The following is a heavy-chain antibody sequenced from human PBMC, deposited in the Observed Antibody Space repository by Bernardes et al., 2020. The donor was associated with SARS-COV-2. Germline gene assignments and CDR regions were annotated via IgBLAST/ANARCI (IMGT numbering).Heavy chain of an antibody. V-gene: IGHV1-46*01. CDR3: ARDIVVVPAAYGMDV. Sequence: ASMKVSCKASGYTFTSYYMHWVRQAPGQGLEWMGIINPSGGSTSYAQKFQGRVTMTRDTSTSTVYMELSSLRSEDTAVYYCARDIVVVPAAYGMDVWGQGTTVTVSS. CDR1: GYTFTSYY. CDR2: INPSGGST. D-gene: IGHD2-2*01. J-gene: IGHJ6*02.